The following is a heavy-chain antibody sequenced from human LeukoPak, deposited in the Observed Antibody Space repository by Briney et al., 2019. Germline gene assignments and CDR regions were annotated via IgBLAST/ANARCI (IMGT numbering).Heavy chain of an antibody. CDR3: ARLRSMVRGVPYYYYYYMDV. D-gene: IGHD3-10*01. V-gene: IGHV3-7*01. CDR1: GFTFSSYW. Sequence: GGSLRLSCAASGFTFSSYWMSWVRQAPGKGLEWVANIKQDGSEKYYVDSVKGRFTISRDNAKNSLYLQMNSLRAEDTAVYYCARLRSMVRGVPYYYYYYMDVWGKGTTVTISS. CDR2: IKQDGSEK. J-gene: IGHJ6*03.